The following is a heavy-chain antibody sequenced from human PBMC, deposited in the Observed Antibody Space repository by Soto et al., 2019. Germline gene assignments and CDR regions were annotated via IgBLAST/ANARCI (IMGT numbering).Heavy chain of an antibody. CDR2: IYPGDSDS. D-gene: IGHD5-12*01. V-gene: IGHV5-51*01. J-gene: IGHJ6*02. CDR1: GYSFTTYW. CDR3: ARHANSRTNKYDYYAVDV. Sequence: GEALKISCKASGYSFTTYWIGWVRQIPGKGLDWMGIIYPGDSDSRYNPSFQGHVTISADKPISTAYLQWSRLRASDSAIYYCARHANSRTNKYDYYAVDVWGLGTSVTVSS.